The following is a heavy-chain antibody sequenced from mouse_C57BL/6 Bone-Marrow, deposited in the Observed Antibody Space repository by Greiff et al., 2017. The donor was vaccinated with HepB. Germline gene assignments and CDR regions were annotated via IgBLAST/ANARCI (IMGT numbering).Heavy chain of an antibody. Sequence: VQLQQSGPELVKPGASVKIPCKASGYTFTDYNMDWVKQSHGKSLEWIGDINPNNGGTIYNQKFKGKATLTVDKSSSTAYMELRSLTSEDTAVYYCARPSAVDWYFDVWGTGTTVTVFS. CDR1: GYTFTDYN. CDR3: ARPSAVDWYFDV. D-gene: IGHD1-1*01. CDR2: INPNNGGT. V-gene: IGHV1-18*01. J-gene: IGHJ1*03.